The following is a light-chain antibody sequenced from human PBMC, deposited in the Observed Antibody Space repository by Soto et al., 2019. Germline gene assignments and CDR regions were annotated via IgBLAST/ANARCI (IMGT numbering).Light chain of an antibody. J-gene: IGKJ4*01. CDR1: QDISNY. CDR2: DAS. V-gene: IGKV1-33*01. CDR3: QQYDNLLPLT. Sequence: DIQMTQSPSCLSASVGYRVTITCRARQDISNYLNWYQQKPGKAPKLLIYDASNLETGVPSSFSGSGSGTDFTFTISSLQPEDMATYYGQQYDNLLPLTVGGGTKVEIK.